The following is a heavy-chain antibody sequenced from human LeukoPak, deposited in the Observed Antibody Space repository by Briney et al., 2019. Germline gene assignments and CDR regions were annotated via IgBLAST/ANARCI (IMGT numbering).Heavy chain of an antibody. Sequence: GGSLRLSCAASGFTFSSYGMHWVRQAPGKGLEWVAVISYDGSNKYYADSVKGRFSISRDNSKNTLYLQMNSLRAEDTAVYYCAKDAAAGTRPYYSDYWGQGTLVTVSS. CDR3: AKDAAAGTRPYYSDY. D-gene: IGHD6-13*01. J-gene: IGHJ4*02. CDR1: GFTFSSYG. V-gene: IGHV3-30*18. CDR2: ISYDGSNK.